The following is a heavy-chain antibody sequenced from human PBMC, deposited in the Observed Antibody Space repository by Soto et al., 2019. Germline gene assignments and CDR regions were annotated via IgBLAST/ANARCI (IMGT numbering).Heavy chain of an antibody. V-gene: IGHV3-30-3*01. CDR1: GFTFSSYA. CDR2: ISYDGSNK. Sequence: QVQLVESGGGVVQPGRSLRLSCAASGFTFSSYAMHWVRQAPGKGLEWVAVISYDGSNKYYADSVKGRFTISRDNSKNTLYRQINSLRAGDPAVYYCARDYDYWGQGTLVTVSS. CDR3: ARDYDY. J-gene: IGHJ4*02.